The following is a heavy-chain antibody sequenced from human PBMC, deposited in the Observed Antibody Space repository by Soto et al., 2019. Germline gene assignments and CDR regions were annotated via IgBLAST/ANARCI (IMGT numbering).Heavy chain of an antibody. V-gene: IGHV4-59*01. Sequence: PSETLSLTCNVSGGSISNYYWTLVRQSPEKGLEWIGYMYYNGNINYNPSLKSRVTISIDTSKNQFSLTLKSVTAADTAVYYCESGGNWFDTWGDGVVVTVSX. CDR2: MYYNGNI. CDR1: GGSISNYY. J-gene: IGHJ5*01. CDR3: ESGGNWFDT. D-gene: IGHD3-16*01.